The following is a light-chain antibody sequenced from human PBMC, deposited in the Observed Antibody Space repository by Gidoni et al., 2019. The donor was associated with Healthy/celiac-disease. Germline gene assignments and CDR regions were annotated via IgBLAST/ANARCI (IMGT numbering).Light chain of an antibody. Sequence: EIVLTQSPATLSLSPGERAPLSCRASQSVSSYLAWYQQKPGQAPRLLIYDASNRATGIPARFGGSGSGTDFPLTISSLGPEDFAVYYCQQRSNWPLTFGQGTRLGI. CDR1: QSVSSY. CDR3: QQRSNWPLT. J-gene: IGKJ5*01. V-gene: IGKV3-11*01. CDR2: DAS.